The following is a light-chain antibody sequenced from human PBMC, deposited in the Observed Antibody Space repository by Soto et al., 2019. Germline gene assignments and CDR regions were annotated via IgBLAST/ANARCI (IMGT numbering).Light chain of an antibody. CDR2: AAS. CDR1: QSVSNY. V-gene: IGKV3-11*01. CDR3: QQRGSWPPT. Sequence: EVVLTQSPATLSLSPGERATLSCRASQSVSNYLAWYQQKPGLAPRLLIYAASDRATGIPARFSGSGYGTDFTLTISNLEPEDSAVYYCQQRGSWPPTFGGGTKVEIK. J-gene: IGKJ4*01.